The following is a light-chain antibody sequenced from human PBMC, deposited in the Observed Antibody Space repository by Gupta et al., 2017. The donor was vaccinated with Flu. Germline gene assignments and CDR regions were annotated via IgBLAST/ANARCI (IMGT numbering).Light chain of an antibody. Sequence: LSASVGDRVTLTFRARQSVSNFLALYQLKPGPAPHLLIYKASSSDRGGTSRFSCIGSWTDFIPSISSLQPDDFAIYYCQQYNLYSLVFGQG. CDR3: QQYNLYSLV. V-gene: IGKV1-5*03. CDR1: QSVSNF. CDR2: KAS. J-gene: IGKJ1*01.